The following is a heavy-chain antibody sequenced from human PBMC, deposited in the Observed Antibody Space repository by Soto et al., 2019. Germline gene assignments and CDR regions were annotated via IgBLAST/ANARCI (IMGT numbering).Heavy chain of an antibody. J-gene: IGHJ6*02. D-gene: IGHD6-6*01. V-gene: IGHV1-46*01. Sequence: GASVKVSCKASGYTFTSYYMHWVRQAPGQGLEWMGIINPSGGSTSYAQKFQGRVTMTRDTSTSTVYMELSSLRSEDTAVYYCARGIGSSSGGDYYYYYGMDVWGQGTTVTVSS. CDR2: INPSGGST. CDR3: ARGIGSSSGGDYYYYYGMDV. CDR1: GYTFTSYY.